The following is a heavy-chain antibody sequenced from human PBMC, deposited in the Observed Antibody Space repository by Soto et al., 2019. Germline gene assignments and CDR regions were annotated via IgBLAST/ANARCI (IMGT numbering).Heavy chain of an antibody. Sequence: QVQLVQSGAEVKKPGASVKVSCKASGYTFTSYARHWVRQAPVQRLEWMGWINAGNGNTKYSQKFQGRVTITRDTTASTAYMELSSLKSEDTAVYYCAREVAAAVLDYWGQGTLVTVSS. CDR2: INAGNGNT. CDR1: GYTFTSYA. D-gene: IGHD6-13*01. V-gene: IGHV1-3*01. J-gene: IGHJ4*02. CDR3: AREVAAAVLDY.